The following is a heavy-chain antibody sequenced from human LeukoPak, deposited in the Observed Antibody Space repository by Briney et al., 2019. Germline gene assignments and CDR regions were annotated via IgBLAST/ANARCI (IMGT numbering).Heavy chain of an antibody. V-gene: IGHV5-51*01. CDR2: IYPGDSDT. Sequence: PGESLKISCKGSGYSFTSYWIGWVRQMPGKGLEWMGIIYPGDSDTRYSPSFQGQVTISADKSISTAYLQWSSLKASDTAMYYCATSRDYGDYVAGPDPIYYYYYGMDVWGQGTTVTVSS. J-gene: IGHJ6*02. D-gene: IGHD4-17*01. CDR3: ATSRDYGDYVAGPDPIYYYYYGMDV. CDR1: GYSFTSYW.